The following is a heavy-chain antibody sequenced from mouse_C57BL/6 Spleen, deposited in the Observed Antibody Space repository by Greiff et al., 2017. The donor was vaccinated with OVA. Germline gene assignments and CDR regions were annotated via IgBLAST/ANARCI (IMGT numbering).Heavy chain of an antibody. J-gene: IGHJ1*03. CDR1: GFTFNDYG. CDR2: ISSGSSTI. V-gene: IGHV5-17*01. D-gene: IGHD1-1*01. CDR3: ARKDYGGYFDV. Sequence: EVQLVESGGGLVKPGGSLKLSCAASGFTFNDYGMHWVRQAPEKGLEWVAYISSGSSTIYYADTVKGRFTISRDNAKNTLFLQMTSLRSEDTAMYYCARKDYGGYFDVWGTGTTVTVSS.